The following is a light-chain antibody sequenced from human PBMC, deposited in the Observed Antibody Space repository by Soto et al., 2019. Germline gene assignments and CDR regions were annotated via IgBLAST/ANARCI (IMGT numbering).Light chain of an antibody. Sequence: ETVLTQSPGTVSLSPGERATLSCTTSQSGSSTYLAWYQQEPGQAPRLLIYGVFSRATGIPDRFSGSGSGTVFTLIISGLEPEDSAVYYCQHYDGSPRTFGQGTKLEI. CDR1: QSGSSTY. J-gene: IGKJ2*01. CDR3: QHYDGSPRT. CDR2: GVF. V-gene: IGKV3-20*01.